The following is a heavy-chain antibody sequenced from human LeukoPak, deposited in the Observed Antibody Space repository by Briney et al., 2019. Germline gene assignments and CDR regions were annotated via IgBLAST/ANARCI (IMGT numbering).Heavy chain of an antibody. J-gene: IGHJ4*02. V-gene: IGHV4-59*01. CDR1: GGSISSYY. CDR2: IYYSGST. D-gene: IGHD3-22*01. Sequence: PSETLSLTCTVSGGSISSYYWNWIRQPPGKGLEWIGYIYYSGSTNYNPSLKSRVTISVDTSKNQFSLKLSSVTAADTAVYYCARGADSSGYYSIFYFDYWGQGTLVTVSS. CDR3: ARGADSSGYYSIFYFDY.